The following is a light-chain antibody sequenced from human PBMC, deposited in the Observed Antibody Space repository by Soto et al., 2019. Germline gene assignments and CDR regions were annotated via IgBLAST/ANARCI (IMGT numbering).Light chain of an antibody. V-gene: IGKV3-20*01. Sequence: EIVLTQSPGTLSLSPGERATLSCRARQSVSSSYLAWYQQKSGQTPRLLIYGASSRAACIPNRFSGSGSGSDFTLTISRLEPEDFTVYYCQQYGSSRTFGQGTKVEIK. J-gene: IGKJ1*01. CDR3: QQYGSSRT. CDR1: QSVSSSY. CDR2: GAS.